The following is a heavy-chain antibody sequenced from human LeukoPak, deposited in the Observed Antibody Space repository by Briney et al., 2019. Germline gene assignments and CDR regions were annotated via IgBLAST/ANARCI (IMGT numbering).Heavy chain of an antibody. Sequence: SETLSLTCVVSGYSISSGYYWGWIRQPPGKGLEWIGSVFHSGRTNYNPSLKIRVTISVDTSKNQFSLKLSSVTAADTAVYYCAKVAPSDFDYWGQGTLVTVSS. CDR1: GYSISSGYY. V-gene: IGHV4-38-2*01. D-gene: IGHD2-15*01. CDR3: AKVAPSDFDY. J-gene: IGHJ4*02. CDR2: VFHSGRT.